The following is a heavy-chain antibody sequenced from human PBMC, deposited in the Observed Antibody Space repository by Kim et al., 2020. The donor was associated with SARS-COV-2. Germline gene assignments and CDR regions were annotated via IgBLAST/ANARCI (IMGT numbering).Heavy chain of an antibody. J-gene: IGHJ2*01. CDR3: AHSYSNRYWNFDL. CDR2: IDTSGVT. Sequence: GGSLRLSCVASGFTFSNYAVSWVRQAPGQGLEWVSGIDTSGVTHYAASVKGRFTISRDYSKNTLYLQMNSLISEDTALYYCAHSYSNRYWNFDLWVRGTLVTASS. D-gene: IGHD4-4*01. V-gene: IGHV3-23*01. CDR1: GFTFSNYA.